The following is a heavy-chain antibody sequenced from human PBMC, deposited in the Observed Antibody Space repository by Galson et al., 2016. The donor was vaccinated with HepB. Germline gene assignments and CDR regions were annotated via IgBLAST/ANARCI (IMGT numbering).Heavy chain of an antibody. CDR1: GITLRNFI. V-gene: IGHV3-30-3*01. CDR2: ISHDDISK. Sequence: SLRLSCAASGITLRNFIIHWVRQPPGKGLEWVAAISHDDISKYYTDSVKGRFTIPRDNSGNTVDLQMNSLRAEDTAVYYCARAAHSSGYCDVFDIWGQGTKVTVS. CDR3: ARAAHSSGYCDVFDI. J-gene: IGHJ3*02. D-gene: IGHD3-22*01.